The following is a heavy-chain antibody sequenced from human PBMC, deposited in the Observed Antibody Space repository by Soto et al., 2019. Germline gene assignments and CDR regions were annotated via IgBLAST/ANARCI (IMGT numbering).Heavy chain of an antibody. J-gene: IGHJ4*02. CDR1: GGTFSSYT. CDR3: ARQNRQNQYTELPDY. V-gene: IGHV1-69*02. CDR2: IIPILGIA. Sequence: SVKVSCKASGGTFSSYTISWVRQAPGQGLEWMGRIIPILGIANYAQKFQGRVTITADKSTSTAYMELSSLRSEDTAVYYCARQNRQNQYTELPDYWGQGTLVTVSS. D-gene: IGHD1-1*01.